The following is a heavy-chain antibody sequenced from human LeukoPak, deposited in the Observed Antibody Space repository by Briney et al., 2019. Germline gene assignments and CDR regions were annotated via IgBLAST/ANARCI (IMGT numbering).Heavy chain of an antibody. V-gene: IGHV4-34*01. CDR1: GGSFSGYY. CDR3: ARGRVSSSTWYSTYYYYFYMDV. Sequence: SETLSLTCAVYGGSFSGYYWSWIRQPPGKGLEWIGEINHSGSTNYNPSLKSRVTISRDTSKNLFSLSLRSVTAADTAVYFCARGRVSSSTWYSTYYYYFYMDVWGKGTTVTVSS. J-gene: IGHJ6*03. D-gene: IGHD6-13*01. CDR2: INHSGST.